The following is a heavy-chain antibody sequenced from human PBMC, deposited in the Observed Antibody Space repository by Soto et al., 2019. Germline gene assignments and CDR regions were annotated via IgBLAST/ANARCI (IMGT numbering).Heavy chain of an antibody. V-gene: IGHV1-69*06. Sequence: QVQLVQSGAEVKKPGSSVKVSCKASGGTFSSYAISWVRQAPGQGLEWMGGIIPIFGTANYAQKFQGRVTITAEKSTSTAYMELSSLRSEDTAVYYCAEGYCGGDCYSSWVGYYYYGMDVWGQGTTVTVSS. CDR1: GGTFSSYA. CDR3: AEGYCGGDCYSSWVGYYYYGMDV. J-gene: IGHJ6*02. CDR2: IIPIFGTA. D-gene: IGHD2-21*02.